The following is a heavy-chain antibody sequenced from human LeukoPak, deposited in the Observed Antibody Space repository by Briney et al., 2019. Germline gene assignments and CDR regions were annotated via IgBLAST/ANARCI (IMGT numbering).Heavy chain of an antibody. D-gene: IGHD4-17*01. CDR3: ARLYGDYPYYYHGMDV. CDR2: IYYSGST. J-gene: IGHJ6*02. V-gene: IGHV4-59*08. Sequence: SETLSLTCTVSGGSISSYYWSWIRQPPGKGLEWIGYIYYSGSTNYNPSLKSRVTISVDTSKNQFSLKLSSVTAADTAVYYCARLYGDYPYYYHGMDVWGQGTTVTVSS. CDR1: GGSISSYY.